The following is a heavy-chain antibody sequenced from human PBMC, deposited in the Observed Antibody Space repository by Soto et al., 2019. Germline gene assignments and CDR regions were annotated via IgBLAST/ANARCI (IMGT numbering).Heavy chain of an antibody. D-gene: IGHD4-17*01. CDR1: GFTFSSYA. Sequence: HPGGSLRLSCAASGFTFSSYAMSWVRQAPGKGLEWVSAISGSGGSTYYAYSVKGRFTISRDNSKNTLYLQMNSLRAEDTAVDYCANVGRYGDYSFDYWGQGTLVTVSS. J-gene: IGHJ4*02. V-gene: IGHV3-23*01. CDR2: ISGSGGST. CDR3: ANVGRYGDYSFDY.